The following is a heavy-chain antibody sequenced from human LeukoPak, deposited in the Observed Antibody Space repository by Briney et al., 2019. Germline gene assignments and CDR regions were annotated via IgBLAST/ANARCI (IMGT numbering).Heavy chain of an antibody. D-gene: IGHD1-26*01. CDR3: AKEDRSASRSYFAY. Sequence: PGGSLTLSCAASGFAFSIYVMSWVRQAPAMGMEWVSSIIGGGGGKYYAVSVKGRFTISSDNAKNTLYLQMNSLRAEDTAVYYCAKEDRSASRSYFAYWGQGALVTVSS. J-gene: IGHJ4*02. V-gene: IGHV3-23*01. CDR1: GFAFSIYV. CDR2: IIGGGGGK.